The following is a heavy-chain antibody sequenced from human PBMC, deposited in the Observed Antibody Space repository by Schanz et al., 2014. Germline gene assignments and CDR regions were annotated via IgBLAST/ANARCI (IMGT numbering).Heavy chain of an antibody. CDR2: IYHTGTT. D-gene: IGHD3-16*02. V-gene: IGHV4-30-2*01. CDR3: ARGGGPSHYDHVWGNFRYTHFDY. Sequence: QLQLQESGSGLVKPSQTLSLTCAVSGGSISSGTYSWSWIRQPPGKGLEWIGYIYHTGTTYYSPSLRSRAPISKDSSKNQFFLNLNSLTAADTAVYYCARGGGPSHYDHVWGNFRYTHFDYWGQGTLVTVSS. CDR1: GGSISSGTYS. J-gene: IGHJ4*02.